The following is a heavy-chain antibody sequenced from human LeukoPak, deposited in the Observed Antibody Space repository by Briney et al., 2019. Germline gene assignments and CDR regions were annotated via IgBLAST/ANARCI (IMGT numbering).Heavy chain of an antibody. CDR3: ARRRGSN. J-gene: IGHJ4*02. D-gene: IGHD1-26*01. V-gene: IGHV4-59*08. CDR2: IYYSGST. Sequence: SETLSLTCTVSGGSISSYYWSWIRQPPGKGLEWIGYIYYSGSTNYNPSLKSRVTISADTSKNQFSLKLSSVTAADTAVYYCARRRGSNWGQGTLVTVSS. CDR1: GGSISSYY.